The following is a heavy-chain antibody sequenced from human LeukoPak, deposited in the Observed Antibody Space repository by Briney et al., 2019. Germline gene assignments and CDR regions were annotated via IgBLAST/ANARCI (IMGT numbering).Heavy chain of an antibody. V-gene: IGHV3-33*06. CDR2: IWNDGSYK. CDR1: GFTFSDSG. Sequence: GRSLRLSCEASGFTFSDSGMHWVRQAPGKGLEWVAVIWNDGSYKSYTDSVKGRFTISRDNSKSMLYLQVSSLRVDDTAVYYCAEDVWESRGAFDVWGPGTMVTVSS. CDR3: AEDVWESRGAFDV. D-gene: IGHD3-16*01. J-gene: IGHJ3*01.